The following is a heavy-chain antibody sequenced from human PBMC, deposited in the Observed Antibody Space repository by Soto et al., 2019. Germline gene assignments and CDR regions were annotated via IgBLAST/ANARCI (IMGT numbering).Heavy chain of an antibody. Sequence: EVQLVESGGGLVKPGGSLRLSCAASGFTFSSYSMNWVRQAPGKGLEWVSSISSSSSYIYYADSVKGRFTISRDNAKNSLYLQMNNLRAEDTAVYYCARDPLEVVPAAIGPIPRPPITRRDAFGIWGQGTMVTFSS. CDR3: ARDPLEVVPAAIGPIPRPPITRRDAFGI. J-gene: IGHJ3*02. CDR2: ISSSSSYI. CDR1: GFTFSSYS. D-gene: IGHD2-2*02. V-gene: IGHV3-21*01.